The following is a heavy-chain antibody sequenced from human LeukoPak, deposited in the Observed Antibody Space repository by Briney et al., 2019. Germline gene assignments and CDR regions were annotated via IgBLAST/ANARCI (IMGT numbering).Heavy chain of an antibody. J-gene: IGHJ6*03. CDR1: GGSISSYY. D-gene: IGHD6-6*01. CDR3: ARWSGSVTARNYYYYMDV. V-gene: IGHV4-4*07. Sequence: SETLSLTCTVSGGSISSYYWSWIRQPAGKGLEWIGRIYTSGSTNYNPSLKSRVTMSVDTSKNQFSLKLSSVTAADTAVYYCARWSGSVTARNYYYYMDVWGEGTTVTVSS. CDR2: IYTSGST.